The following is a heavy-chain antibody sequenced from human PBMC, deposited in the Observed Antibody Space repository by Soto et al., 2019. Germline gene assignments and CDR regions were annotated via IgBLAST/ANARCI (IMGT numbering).Heavy chain of an antibody. CDR2: INPNSGGT. CDR1: GYTFTGYY. D-gene: IGHD2-2*01. J-gene: IGHJ6*02. V-gene: IGHV1-2*02. CDR3: AALPLPPAMRYYYGMDV. Sequence: ASVKVACKASGYTFTGYYMHWVRQAPGQGLEWMGWINPNSGGTNYAQKFQGRVTMARDTSISTAYMELSRLRSDDTAVYYCAALPLPPAMRYYYGMDVWGQGTTVTVSS.